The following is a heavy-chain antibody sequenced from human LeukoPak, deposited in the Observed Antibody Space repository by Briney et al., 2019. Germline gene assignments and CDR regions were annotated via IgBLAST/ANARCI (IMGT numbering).Heavy chain of an antibody. D-gene: IGHD3-10*01. CDR1: RFTFSSYA. Sequence: PGGSLRLSCAASRFTFSSYAVSWVRQAPGKGLEWVSSVSASGSTTYYADSVKGRFTISRDSSKNTLYLQMNSLRAEDTAVYYCAKRSLPGSYYFDYWGQGTLVTVSS. V-gene: IGHV3-23*01. CDR2: VSASGSTT. J-gene: IGHJ4*02. CDR3: AKRSLPGSYYFDY.